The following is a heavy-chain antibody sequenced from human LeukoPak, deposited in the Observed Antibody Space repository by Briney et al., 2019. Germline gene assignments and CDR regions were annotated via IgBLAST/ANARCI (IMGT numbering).Heavy chain of an antibody. CDR2: IKADGSGK. Sequence: GGSLRLSCVASGFTFSTSWMTWVRRAPGMGLERVANIKADGSGKYYVDSVRGRFSISRDNAKNSLYLQMNSLRAEDTAVHYCARETPYSSGWYPVDIFDYWGQGTLVTVSS. J-gene: IGHJ4*02. CDR3: ARETPYSSGWYPVDIFDY. CDR1: GFTFSTSW. V-gene: IGHV3-7*01. D-gene: IGHD6-19*01.